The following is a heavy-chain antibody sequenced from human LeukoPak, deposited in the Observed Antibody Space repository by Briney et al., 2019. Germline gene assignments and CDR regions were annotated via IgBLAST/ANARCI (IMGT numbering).Heavy chain of an antibody. J-gene: IGHJ4*02. Sequence: GASVKVSCKASGYTFTGYYMHWVRQAPGQGLEWMGWINPNSGGTNYAQKFQGRVTMTRDTSISTAYMELSRLRYDDTAVYYCARVWICSDGVCPDVFDYWGQGTLVTVSS. CDR2: INPNSGGT. V-gene: IGHV1-2*02. CDR1: GYTFTGYY. D-gene: IGHD2-8*01. CDR3: ARVWICSDGVCPDVFDY.